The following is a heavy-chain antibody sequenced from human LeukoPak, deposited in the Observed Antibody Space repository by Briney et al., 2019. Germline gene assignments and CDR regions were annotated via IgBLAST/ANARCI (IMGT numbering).Heavy chain of an antibody. CDR2: IWPDGSNK. CDR3: LGSNIASL. CDR1: GFPFSTYG. Sequence: PGGSLRLSCTTSGFPFSTYGIHWVRQGPGKGLEWVAVIWPDGSNKYYADSVKGRFSISRDNSKNTLYLQMNSLRAEDTAVYYCLGSNIASLWGQGTLVTVSS. V-gene: IGHV3-33*01. D-gene: IGHD1-26*01. J-gene: IGHJ4*02.